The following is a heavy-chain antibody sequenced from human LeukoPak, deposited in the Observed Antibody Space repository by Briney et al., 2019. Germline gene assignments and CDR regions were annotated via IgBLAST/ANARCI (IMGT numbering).Heavy chain of an antibody. CDR1: GFTFSSYA. CDR2: ISYDGSNK. Sequence: PGRSLRLSCAASGFTFSSYAMHWVRQAPGKGLEWVAVISYDGSNKYYADSVKGRFTISRDNSKNTLYLQMNSLRAEDTAVYYCAKAGEGKNWFDPWGQGTLVTVSS. CDR3: AKAGEGKNWFDP. D-gene: IGHD3-10*01. J-gene: IGHJ5*02. V-gene: IGHV3-30*04.